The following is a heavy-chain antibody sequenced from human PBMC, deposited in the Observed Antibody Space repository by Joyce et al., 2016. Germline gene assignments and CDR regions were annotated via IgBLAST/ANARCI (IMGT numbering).Heavy chain of an antibody. Sequence: EVQLVESGGGLVQPGGSLRLSCAASGFTFSSYWMHWVRQAPGKGLVWVARINNDGSTTNYADSVKGRFTLSRDNAKNTLYLQMNSLRAEDTAVYYCAKEIRTIFGVAPVVWGQGTLVTVSS. CDR2: INNDGSTT. CDR1: GFTFSSYW. V-gene: IGHV3-74*01. J-gene: IGHJ4*02. CDR3: AKEIRTIFGVAPVV. D-gene: IGHD3-3*01.